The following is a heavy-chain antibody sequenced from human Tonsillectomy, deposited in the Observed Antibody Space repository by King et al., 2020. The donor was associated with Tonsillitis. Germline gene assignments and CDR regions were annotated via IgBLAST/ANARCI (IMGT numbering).Heavy chain of an antibody. Sequence: DVQLVESGGGLVQPGGSLRLSCVASGFTFSSDWMHWVRQAPGKGLVWVSRIKSDRSTIGYADSVKGRFTISRDNAKNTVYLQMNSLRAEDTAVYYCAKGYYPDYWGQGTLVTVSS. CDR2: IKSDRSTI. CDR3: AKGYYPDY. V-gene: IGHV3-74*01. CDR1: GFTFSSDW. J-gene: IGHJ4*02.